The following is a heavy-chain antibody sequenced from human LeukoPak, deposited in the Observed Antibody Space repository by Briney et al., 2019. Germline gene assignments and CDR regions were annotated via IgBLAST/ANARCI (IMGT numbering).Heavy chain of an antibody. V-gene: IGHV3-7*01. J-gene: IGHJ6*04. CDR2: IKEDGGEG. CDR1: GFTFSSYW. D-gene: IGHD2-8*01. CDR3: ATRYCTISACRASSYRCFDV. Sequence: GGSLRLSCAASGFTFSSYWMTWVRQAPGKGLEWVANIKEDGGEGYYVDSVKGRFTVSRDNAKNSLYLQLNSLRAEDTAVYYCATRYCTISACRASSYRCFDVWGKGTTVTVSS.